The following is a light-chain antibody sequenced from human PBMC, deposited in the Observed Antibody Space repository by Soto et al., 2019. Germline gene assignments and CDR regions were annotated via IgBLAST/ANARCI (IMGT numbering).Light chain of an antibody. J-gene: IGKJ1*01. CDR3: QQYYSTPT. CDR1: QSVLYSSNNKNY. CDR2: WAS. V-gene: IGKV4-1*01. Sequence: DIVMTQSPDSLAVSLGERATINCKSSQSVLYSSNNKNYLAWYQQKPGQPPKLLIYWASIRESGVPDRFSGSGSGTDFTLTISSLQAEDVAVYYCQQYYSTPTFGPGTKVEIK.